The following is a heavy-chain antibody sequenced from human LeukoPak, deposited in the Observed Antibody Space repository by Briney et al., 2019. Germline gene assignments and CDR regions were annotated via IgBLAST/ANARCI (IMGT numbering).Heavy chain of an antibody. J-gene: IGHJ4*02. CDR2: IHHSGGT. D-gene: IGHD3-22*01. CDR3: ARLTEYYYDSSGYYRYYFDY. V-gene: IGHV4-38-2*02. Sequence: SETLSLTCTVSGYSISSGYYWGWIRQPPGKGLEWIGTIHHSGGTYYIPSLKSRVTISVDTSKNHFSLKLSSVTAADTAVYYCARLTEYYYDSSGYYRYYFDYWGQGTLVTVSS. CDR1: GYSISSGYY.